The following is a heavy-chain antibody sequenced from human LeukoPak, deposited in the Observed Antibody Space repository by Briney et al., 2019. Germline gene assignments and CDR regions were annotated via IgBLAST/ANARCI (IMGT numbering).Heavy chain of an antibody. CDR1: GVTFTSSA. CDR2: IVVGSGNT. CDR3: AADRYYYGSGSYYRWYFDL. V-gene: IGHV1-58*01. Sequence: GTSVKVSCKASGVTFTSSAVQWVRQARGQRLEWIGWIVVGSGNTNYAQKFQEGVTITRDMSTSTAYMELSSLRSEDTAVYYCAADRYYYGSGSYYRWYFDLWGRGTLVTVSS. J-gene: IGHJ2*01. D-gene: IGHD3-10*01.